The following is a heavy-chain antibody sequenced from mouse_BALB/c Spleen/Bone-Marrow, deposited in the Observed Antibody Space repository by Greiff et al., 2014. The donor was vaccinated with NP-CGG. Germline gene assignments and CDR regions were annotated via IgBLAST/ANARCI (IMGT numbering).Heavy chain of an antibody. CDR3: ARNFYGSSYFDY. J-gene: IGHJ2*01. V-gene: IGHV1-67*01. Sequence: QVQLQQSGPELVRPGVSVKLSCKGSGYTFTAYAMHWVKQSHAMSLEWIGLISTYSGNTHYNQNFKGKATMTVDKSSSTAYMELARLTSEDSAIYYCARNFYGSSYFDYWGQGTTLTVSS. CDR2: ISTYSGNT. CDR1: GYTFTAYA. D-gene: IGHD1-1*01.